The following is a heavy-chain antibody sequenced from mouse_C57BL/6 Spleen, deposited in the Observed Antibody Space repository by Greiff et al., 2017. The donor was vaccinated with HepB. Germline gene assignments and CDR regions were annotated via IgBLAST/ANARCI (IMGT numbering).Heavy chain of an antibody. D-gene: IGHD6-2*01. V-gene: IGHV1-82*01. CDR1: GYAFSSSW. J-gene: IGHJ4*01. CDR2: IYPGDGDT. Sequence: VQLQESGPELVKPGASVKISCKASGYAFSSSWMNWVKQRPGKGLEWIGRIYPGDGDTNYNGKFKGKATLTADKSSSTAYMQLSSLTSEDSAVYFCARLVEMDYWGQGTSVTVSS. CDR3: ARLVEMDY.